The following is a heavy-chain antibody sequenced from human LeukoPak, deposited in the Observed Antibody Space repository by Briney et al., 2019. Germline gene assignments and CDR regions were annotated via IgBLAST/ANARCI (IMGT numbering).Heavy chain of an antibody. V-gene: IGHV4-39*01. J-gene: IGHJ5*02. CDR2: IYYSGNT. D-gene: IGHD3-22*01. Sequence: PSETLSLTCTVSGGSIRDSSDYWGWIRQPPGEGLEWIGSIYYSGNTYYSPSLKSRVTISVDTSKNQFSLKLSSVTAADTAVYYCARPRGSGYYNWFDPWGQGTLVTVSS. CDR3: ARPRGSGYYNWFDP. CDR1: GGSIRDSSDY.